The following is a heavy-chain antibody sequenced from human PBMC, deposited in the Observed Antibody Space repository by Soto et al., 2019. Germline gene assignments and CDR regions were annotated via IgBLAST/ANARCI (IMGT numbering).Heavy chain of an antibody. Sequence: PGGSLRLSCAASGFTVSSNYMSWVRQAPGKGLEWVSVIYSGGSTYYADSVKGRFTISRDNSKNTLYLQVNSLRAEDTAVYYCARESPILGYCSGGSCYGYAFDIWGQGTMVTVSS. CDR2: IYSGGST. D-gene: IGHD2-15*01. CDR3: ARESPILGYCSGGSCYGYAFDI. J-gene: IGHJ3*02. V-gene: IGHV3-53*01. CDR1: GFTVSSNY.